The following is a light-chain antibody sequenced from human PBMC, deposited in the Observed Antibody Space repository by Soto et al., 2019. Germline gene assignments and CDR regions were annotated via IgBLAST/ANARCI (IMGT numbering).Light chain of an antibody. CDR2: NAS. J-gene: IGKJ5*01. CDR1: QSVRTTY. V-gene: IGKV3D-20*02. CDR3: QQYNNWPFS. Sequence: EIVLTQSPVTLSLSPGERATLSCRARQSVRTTYLAWYQQKPGQAPRLLIYNASNRTTGIPDRFSGSGSETDFTLTISGLQSEDSAVYFCQQYNNWPFSFGQGTRLEIK.